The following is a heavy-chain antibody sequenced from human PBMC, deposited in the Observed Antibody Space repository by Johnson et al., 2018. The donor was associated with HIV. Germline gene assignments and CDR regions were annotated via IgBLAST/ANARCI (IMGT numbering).Heavy chain of an antibody. Sequence: VQLVESGGGLVKPGGSLRLSCAASGFTFSDYYMSWIRQAPGKGLEWVSYISSSGSTIYYADSVKGRFTISRDNAKNSLYLQMNSLRDEDTAVYYCARDIAIQLWSHDAFDIWGQGTMVTVSS. V-gene: IGHV3-11*04. D-gene: IGHD5-18*01. CDR3: ARDIAIQLWSHDAFDI. CDR2: ISSSGSTI. J-gene: IGHJ3*02. CDR1: GFTFSDYY.